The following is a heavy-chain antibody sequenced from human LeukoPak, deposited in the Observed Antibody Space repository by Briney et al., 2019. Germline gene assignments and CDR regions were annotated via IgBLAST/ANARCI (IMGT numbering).Heavy chain of an antibody. CDR3: ARRGDSRPNNAFDI. V-gene: IGHV3-21*01. CDR1: GYTFSHYS. CDR2: VDGVGDTI. D-gene: IGHD3-10*01. J-gene: IGHJ3*02. Sequence: GGSLRLSCAASGYTFSHYSMNWVRQSPGKGLEWISSVDGVGDTIYYADSVKGRFTISRDNAKNSLSLQMTNLRVEDTAIYYCARRGDSRPNNAFDIWGQGTMGTVSS.